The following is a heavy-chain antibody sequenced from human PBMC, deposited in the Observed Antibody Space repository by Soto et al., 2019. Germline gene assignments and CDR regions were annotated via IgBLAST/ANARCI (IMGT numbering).Heavy chain of an antibody. D-gene: IGHD5-12*01. V-gene: IGHV2-5*02. CDR1: GFSLSTSGVG. J-gene: IGHJ4*02. CDR2: IYWDDDK. CDR3: AHSYADVDIEATILGGLDY. Sequence: QITLKESGPTLVKPTQTLTLTCTFSGFSLSTSGVGVGWIRQPPGKALEWLALIYWDDDKRYSPSLKSRLTITKDTSKNQVVLTMTNMDPVDTATYYCAHSYADVDIEATILGGLDYWGQGTLVTVSS.